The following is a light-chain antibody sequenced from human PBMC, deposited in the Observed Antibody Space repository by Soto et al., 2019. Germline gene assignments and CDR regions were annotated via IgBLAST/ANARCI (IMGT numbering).Light chain of an antibody. CDR3: SSRTRATPVV. Sequence: QSVLTQPASVSGSPGQSITISCTGTSSDVGAYNYVSWYQQHPGKAPKVMIYDVSNRPSGISNRFSGSKSGNTASLTISGLQAEDEADYYCSSRTRATPVVFGGGTKLTVL. V-gene: IGLV2-14*01. CDR2: DVS. CDR1: SSDVGAYNY. J-gene: IGLJ2*01.